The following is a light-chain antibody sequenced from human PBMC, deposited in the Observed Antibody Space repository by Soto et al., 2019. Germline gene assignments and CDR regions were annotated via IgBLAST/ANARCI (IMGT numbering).Light chain of an antibody. CDR2: DAS. CDR1: QSVSSY. J-gene: IGKJ1*01. V-gene: IGKV3-11*01. Sequence: TQSPSTLSASVGDRVTITCRASQSVSSYLAWYQQKPGQAPRLLIYDASNRATGIPARFSGSGSGTDFTLTISSLEPEDFAVYYCQQRSNSGRTFGQGTKV. CDR3: QQRSNSGRT.